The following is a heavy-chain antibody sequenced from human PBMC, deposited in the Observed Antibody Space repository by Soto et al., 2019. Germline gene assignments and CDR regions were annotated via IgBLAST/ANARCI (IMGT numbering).Heavy chain of an antibody. CDR1: GGSISSYY. V-gene: IGHV4-59*01. CDR2: IYYSGST. Sequence: SETLSLTCTVSGGSISSYYWSWIRQPPGKGLEWIGYIYYSGSTNYNPSLKSRVTISVDTSKNQFSLKLSSVTAADTAVYYCARDRLYCSSTSCYEYYYYGMDVWGQGTTVTVSS. J-gene: IGHJ6*02. D-gene: IGHD2-2*01. CDR3: ARDRLYCSSTSCYEYYYYGMDV.